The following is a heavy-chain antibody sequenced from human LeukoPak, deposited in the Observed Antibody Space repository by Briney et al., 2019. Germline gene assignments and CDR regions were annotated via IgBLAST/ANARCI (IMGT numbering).Heavy chain of an antibody. CDR3: ARARIAAAGKGWFDP. CDR2: INPSGGST. CDR1: GYTFTSYY. J-gene: IGHJ5*02. Sequence: GDSVKVSCKASGYTFTSYYMHWVRQSPGQGLEWMGIINPSGGSTSYAQKFQGRVTMTRDTSTSTVYMELSSLRSEDTAVYYCARARIAAAGKGWFDPWGQGTLVTVSS. D-gene: IGHD6-13*01. V-gene: IGHV1-46*01.